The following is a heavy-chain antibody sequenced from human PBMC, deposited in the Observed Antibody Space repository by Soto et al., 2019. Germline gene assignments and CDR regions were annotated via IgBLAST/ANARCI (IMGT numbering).Heavy chain of an antibody. V-gene: IGHV4-39*01. J-gene: IGHJ5*02. CDR2: IYYSGST. Sequence: QLQLQESGPGLVKPSETLSLTCTVSGGSISSSSYYWGWIRQPPGKGLEWIGSIYYSGSTYYNPSLQRRVTISVDTSKTQFSLKLSSVTAADTAVYYCARQPQDYGDYRGWFDPWGQGTLVTVSS. D-gene: IGHD4-17*01. CDR1: GGSISSSSYY. CDR3: ARQPQDYGDYRGWFDP.